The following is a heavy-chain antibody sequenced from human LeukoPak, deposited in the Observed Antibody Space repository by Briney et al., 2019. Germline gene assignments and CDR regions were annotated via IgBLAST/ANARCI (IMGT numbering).Heavy chain of an antibody. D-gene: IGHD2-2*01. V-gene: IGHV3-30*03. CDR2: ISYDGSNK. Sequence: GGSLRLSCAASGFTFSSHGMHWVRQAPGKGLEWVAAISYDGSNKYYADSVKGRFTISRDNAKNSLYLQMNSLRAEDTAVYYCARDESLDIVVVPAAIFDYWGQGTLVTVSS. CDR1: GFTFSSHG. J-gene: IGHJ4*02. CDR3: ARDESLDIVVVPAAIFDY.